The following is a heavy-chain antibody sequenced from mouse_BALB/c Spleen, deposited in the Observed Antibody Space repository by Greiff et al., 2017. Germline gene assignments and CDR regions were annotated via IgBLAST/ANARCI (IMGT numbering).Heavy chain of an antibody. J-gene: IGHJ2*01. CDR1: GFTFSSYA. CDR3: ARGGGDY. Sequence: EVNVVESGGGLVKPGGSLKLSCAASGFTFSSYAMSWVRQSPEKRLEWVAEISSGGSYTYYPDTVTGRFTISRDNAKNTLYLEMSSLRSEDTAMYYCARGGGDYWGQGTTLTVSS. V-gene: IGHV5-9-4*01. CDR2: ISSGGSYT.